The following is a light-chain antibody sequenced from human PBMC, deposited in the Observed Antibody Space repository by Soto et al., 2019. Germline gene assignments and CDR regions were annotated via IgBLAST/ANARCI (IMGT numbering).Light chain of an antibody. J-gene: IGKJ1*01. CDR1: QSIMTW. CDR2: KAS. CDR3: QQYNAYSPWT. Sequence: DIHLTQSPSTVSASVGDRVTITCRAIQSIMTWLAWYQQKPGKAPKLLIYKASDLDVGVPSRFSGSGSATEFTLTISSLQPDDVATYYCQQYNAYSPWTFGQGTKVDIK. V-gene: IGKV1-5*03.